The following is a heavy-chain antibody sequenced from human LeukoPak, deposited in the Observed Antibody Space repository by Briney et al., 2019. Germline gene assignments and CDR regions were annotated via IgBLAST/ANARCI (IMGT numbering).Heavy chain of an antibody. CDR1: GGSFSGYY. Sequence: KPSETLSLTCAVYGGSFSGYYWSWIRQPPGKGLEWIGYIYYSGSTNYNPSLKSRVTISVDTSKNQFSLKLSSVTAADTAVYYCARYGSGSYYNSFDYWGQGTLVTVSS. D-gene: IGHD3-10*01. CDR2: IYYSGST. CDR3: ARYGSGSYYNSFDY. V-gene: IGHV4-59*01. J-gene: IGHJ4*02.